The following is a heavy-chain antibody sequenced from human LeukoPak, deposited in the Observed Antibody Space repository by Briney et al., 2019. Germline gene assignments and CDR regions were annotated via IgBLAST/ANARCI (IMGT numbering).Heavy chain of an antibody. CDR3: ARPYSSGWYAFDI. D-gene: IGHD6-19*01. Sequence: GASVKVSCKASGGTFSSYAISWVRQAPGQGLEWMGGIIPIFGTANYAQKFQGRVTITADESTSTAYMELSSLRSEDTAVYYCARPYSSGWYAFDIWGRGTMVTVSS. CDR2: IIPIFGTA. V-gene: IGHV1-69*13. CDR1: GGTFSSYA. J-gene: IGHJ3*02.